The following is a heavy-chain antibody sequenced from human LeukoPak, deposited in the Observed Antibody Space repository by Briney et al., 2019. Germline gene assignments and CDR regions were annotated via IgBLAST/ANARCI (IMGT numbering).Heavy chain of an antibody. D-gene: IGHD3-10*01. Sequence: RASVKVSCKASGYTFISYYMHWVRQAPGQGLEWMGIINPSGGSTSYAQKFQGRVTMTRDTSTSTVYMELSSLRSEDTAVYYCARDTNPSSSSGYYGSGSYYNPLDYWGQGTLVTVSS. CDR1: GYTFISYY. CDR3: ARDTNPSSSSGYYGSGSYYNPLDY. V-gene: IGHV1-46*03. CDR2: INPSGGST. J-gene: IGHJ4*02.